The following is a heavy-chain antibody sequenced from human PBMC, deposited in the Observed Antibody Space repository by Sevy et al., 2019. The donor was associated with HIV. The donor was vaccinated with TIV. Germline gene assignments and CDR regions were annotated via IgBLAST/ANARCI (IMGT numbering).Heavy chain of an antibody. CDR2: IYYSGST. D-gene: IGHD3-3*01. V-gene: IGHV4-39*01. CDR3: ASILRFLEWLLFDY. Sequence: SETLSLTCTVSGGSISSSSYYWGWIRQPPGKGLEWIGSIYYSGSTYYNPSLKSRVTISVDTSKNQFSLKLSSVTAADTAVYYCASILRFLEWLLFDYWGQRTLVTVSS. CDR1: GGSISSSSYY. J-gene: IGHJ4*02.